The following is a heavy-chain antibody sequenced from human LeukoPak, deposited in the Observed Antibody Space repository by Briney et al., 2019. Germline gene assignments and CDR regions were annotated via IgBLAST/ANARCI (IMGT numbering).Heavy chain of an antibody. CDR1: GFTFSSYG. V-gene: IGHV3-30*03. D-gene: IGHD6-13*01. CDR2: ISYDGSNK. J-gene: IGHJ4*02. Sequence: GGSLRLSCAASGFTFSSYGMHWVRQAPGKGLEWVAVISYDGSNKYYADSVKGRFTISRDNSKNTLYLQMNSLRAEDTAVYYCAREGYSNPFDYWGQGTLVTVSS. CDR3: AREGYSNPFDY.